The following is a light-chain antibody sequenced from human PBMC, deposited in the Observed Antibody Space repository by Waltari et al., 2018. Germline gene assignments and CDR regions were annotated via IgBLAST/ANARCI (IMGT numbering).Light chain of an antibody. CDR3: QQANNFPYT. CDR2: GAS. Sequence: DIQMTQSPSSVSASVGDRVTLTCRASQGVNNWLAWYQQKPGKAPKLLIYGASTLASGVPSRFSGRASGTYFTLTITSLQPDDLATYFCQQANNFPYTFGQGTKLEIK. J-gene: IGKJ2*01. CDR1: QGVNNW. V-gene: IGKV1-12*01.